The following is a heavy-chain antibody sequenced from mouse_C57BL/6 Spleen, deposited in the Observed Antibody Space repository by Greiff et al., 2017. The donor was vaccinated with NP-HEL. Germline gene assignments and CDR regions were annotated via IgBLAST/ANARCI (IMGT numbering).Heavy chain of an antibody. J-gene: IGHJ4*01. D-gene: IGHD2-3*01. CDR3: ATLIYDGDAMDY. V-gene: IGHV1-76*01. CDR1: GYTFTDYY. Sequence: VQLQQSGAELVRPGASVKLSCKASGYTFTDYYINWVKQRPGQGLEWIARIYPGSGNTYYNEKFKGKATLTAEKSSSTAYMQLSSLTSEDSAVYFCATLIYDGDAMDYWGQGTSVTVSS. CDR2: IYPGSGNT.